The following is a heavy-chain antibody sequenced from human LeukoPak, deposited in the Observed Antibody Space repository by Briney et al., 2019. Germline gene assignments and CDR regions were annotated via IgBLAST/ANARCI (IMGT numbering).Heavy chain of an antibody. CDR2: IKSDGSST. CDR3: ARDRLERYCSGGSCYGYYYMDV. D-gene: IGHD2-15*01. Sequence: GGSLRLSCTTSGFSFSGYWMHWVRQAPGKGLVWVSRIKSDGSSTTYADSVKGRFTISRDNAKNSLYLQMNSLRAEDTAVYYCARDRLERYCSGGSCYGYYYMDVWGKGTTVTVSS. CDR1: GFSFSGYW. J-gene: IGHJ6*03. V-gene: IGHV3-74*01.